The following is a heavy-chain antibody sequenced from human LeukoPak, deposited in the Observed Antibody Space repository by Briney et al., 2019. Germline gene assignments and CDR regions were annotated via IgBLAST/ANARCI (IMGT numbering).Heavy chain of an antibody. CDR3: ARGWSILRGGDWFDP. Sequence: SETLSLTCTVSGYSISSGDYWGWIRQPPGKGLEWIASIHHSGTTYYTPSLKSRVRISLDPSKNQLSLSLRSVTAADTAVYYCARGWSILRGGDWFDPWGQGTLVIVSS. D-gene: IGHD3-3*02. V-gene: IGHV4-38-2*02. CDR1: GYSISSGDY. J-gene: IGHJ5*02. CDR2: IHHSGTT.